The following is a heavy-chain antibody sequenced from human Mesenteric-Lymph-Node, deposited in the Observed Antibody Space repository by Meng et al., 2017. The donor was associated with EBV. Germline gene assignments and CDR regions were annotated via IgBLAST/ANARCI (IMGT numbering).Heavy chain of an antibody. J-gene: IGHJ5*02. V-gene: IGHV4-34*02. Sequence: QVKRQQWGAGLLQPWETLSLTCAVYGASFSDYYWTWVRQPPGKGLEWIGEVNHGGATIYNPSLESRVTISIDTSKNQFSLKVTSVTAADTAVYFCATLGSFASSIDPWGQGTLVTVSS. CDR1: GASFSDYY. CDR2: VNHGGAT. D-gene: IGHD3-16*01. CDR3: ATLGSFASSIDP.